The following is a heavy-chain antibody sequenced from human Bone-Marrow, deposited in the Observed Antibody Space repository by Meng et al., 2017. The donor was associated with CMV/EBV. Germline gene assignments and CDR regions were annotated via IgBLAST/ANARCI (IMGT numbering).Heavy chain of an antibody. CDR1: GYTFTGYY. V-gene: IGHV1-2*02. J-gene: IGHJ4*02. D-gene: IGHD2-21*01. CDR3: AILVAYCGGDCPLVEDY. Sequence: ASVKVSCKASGYTFTGYYMHWVRQAPGQGLEWMGWINPNSGGTNYAQKFQGRVTMTRDTSISTAYMELSRLRSDDTAVYYCAILVAYCGGDCPLVEDYWGQGTLVTLSS. CDR2: INPNSGGT.